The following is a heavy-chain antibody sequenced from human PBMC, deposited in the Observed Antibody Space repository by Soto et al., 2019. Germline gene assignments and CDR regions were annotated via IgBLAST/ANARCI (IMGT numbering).Heavy chain of an antibody. V-gene: IGHV1-69*08. CDR2: IIPILGIA. D-gene: IGHD6-19*01. J-gene: IGHJ4*02. Sequence: QVQLVQSGAEVKKPGSSVKVSCKASGGTFSSYTISWVRQAPGQGLEWMGRIIPILGIANYAQKFQGRVTITADKSTSTAYLELSSLRSEDTAVYYCARDPDSSGWYVPRYWGQGPLVTVSS. CDR1: GGTFSSYT. CDR3: ARDPDSSGWYVPRY.